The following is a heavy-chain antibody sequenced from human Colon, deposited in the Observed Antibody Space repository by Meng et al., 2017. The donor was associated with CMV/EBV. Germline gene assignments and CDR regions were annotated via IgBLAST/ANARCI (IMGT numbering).Heavy chain of an antibody. Sequence: GESLKISCVVSGLTFSTYGFHWVRQAPGKGLEWVANIKQDGSEKKYVDSVRGRFTISRDNAKNSLYLQMDSLRAEDTAVYYCARTSGTTCYDYWGQGTLVTVSS. V-gene: IGHV3-7*01. CDR2: IKQDGSEK. CDR1: GLTFSTYG. J-gene: IGHJ4*02. CDR3: ARTSGTTCYDY. D-gene: IGHD2-2*01.